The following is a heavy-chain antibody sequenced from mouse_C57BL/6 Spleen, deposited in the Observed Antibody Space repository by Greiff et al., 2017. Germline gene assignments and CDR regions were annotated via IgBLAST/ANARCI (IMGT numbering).Heavy chain of an antibody. CDR1: GYAFSSSW. D-gene: IGHD1-1*02. J-gene: IGHJ4*01. Sequence: VQLQQSGPELVKPGASVKISCKASGYAFSSSWMNWVKQRPGKGLEWIGRIYPGDGDTNYNGKFKGKATLTADKSSSTAYVQLSSLTSEDSAVYFGARYGRDYAMDYWGQGTSVTVSS. V-gene: IGHV1-82*01. CDR2: IYPGDGDT. CDR3: ARYGRDYAMDY.